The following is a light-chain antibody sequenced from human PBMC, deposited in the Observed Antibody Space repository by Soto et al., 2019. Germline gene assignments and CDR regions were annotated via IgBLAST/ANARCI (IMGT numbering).Light chain of an antibody. V-gene: IGLV2-8*01. CDR2: EVY. CDR3: SSYVTSNVVV. J-gene: IGLJ2*01. Sequence: QSALTQPPSASGSPGQSVTISCTGTRDDVGGYNYVSWFHQLPGKAPKLMIYEVYKRPTGVPARFSGSKSGNTASLTVSGVQAGDEATYYCSSYVTSNVVVFGGGTQLTVL. CDR1: RDDVGGYNY.